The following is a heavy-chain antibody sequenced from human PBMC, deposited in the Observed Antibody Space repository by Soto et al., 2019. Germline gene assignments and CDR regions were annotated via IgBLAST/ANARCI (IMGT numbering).Heavy chain of an antibody. CDR2: FYHSGNS. CDR3: ARISSVDPYGYVNGGLDV. J-gene: IGHJ6*02. D-gene: IGHD5-18*01. V-gene: IGHV4-34*11. CDR1: GESFSGFY. Sequence: SETLSLTCAAYGESFSGFYWSWIRQSPEKGLEWIGYFYHSGNSNYNPSLKSRVTISVDTSKNQLSLSLRSVTAADTAVYFCARISSVDPYGYVNGGLDVWGQGATVTVSS.